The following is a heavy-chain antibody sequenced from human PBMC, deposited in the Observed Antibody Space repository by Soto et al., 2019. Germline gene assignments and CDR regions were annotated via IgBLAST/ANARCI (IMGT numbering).Heavy chain of an antibody. Sequence: QVQLVQSGAEVKEPGASVKVSCKASGYTFTRYYMHWVRQAPGQGLEWMGIIHPSGGGTTYAQKFKGRVTMTRDTSTSTVYMGLSSLRSEDTAVYYCYQNQPDGGGYWGQGTLVTVSS. D-gene: IGHD3-16*01. CDR3: YQNQPDGGGY. CDR2: IHPSGGGT. J-gene: IGHJ4*02. V-gene: IGHV1-46*01. CDR1: GYTFTRYY.